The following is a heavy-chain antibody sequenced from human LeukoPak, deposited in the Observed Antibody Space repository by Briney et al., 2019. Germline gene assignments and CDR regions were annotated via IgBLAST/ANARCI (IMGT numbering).Heavy chain of an antibody. CDR2: INPNSGGT. J-gene: IGHJ4*02. V-gene: IGHV1-2*02. Sequence: ASVKVSCKASGYSFTGYYMHWVRQAPGQGLEWMGWINPNSGGTNYAEKFRGRVTMTRDTSISTAYMELSSLRSDDTAVYYCAGQRRAFSGNYPIDYWGQGSLVTVSS. D-gene: IGHD1-26*01. CDR1: GYSFTGYY. CDR3: AGQRRAFSGNYPIDY.